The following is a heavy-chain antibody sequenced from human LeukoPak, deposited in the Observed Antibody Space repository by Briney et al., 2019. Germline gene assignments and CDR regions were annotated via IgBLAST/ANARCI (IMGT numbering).Heavy chain of an antibody. J-gene: IGHJ5*02. D-gene: IGHD3-3*01. CDR3: ARDGVAMPFDP. V-gene: IGHV4-39*07. CDR2: IYYSGST. Sequence: SETLSLTCTVSGGSISSSSYYWGWIRQPPGKGREWIGSIYYSGSTYYNPSLKSRLTISVDTSKNQFSLKLSSVTAADTAVYYCARDGVAMPFDPWGQGTLVTVSS. CDR1: GGSISSSSYY.